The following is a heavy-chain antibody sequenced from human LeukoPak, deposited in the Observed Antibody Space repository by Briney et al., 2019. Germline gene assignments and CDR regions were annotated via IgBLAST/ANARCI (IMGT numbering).Heavy chain of an antibody. CDR2: INPSGGST. CDR1: GYTFTSYG. CDR3: ARVAAEVVGVPGAIGFGWLRRDYYYMDV. J-gene: IGHJ6*03. D-gene: IGHD2-2*02. Sequence: ASVKVSCKASGYTFTSYGISWVRQAPGDGLEWMGIINPSGGSTSYAQKFQGRVTMTRDMSTSTVYMELSSLRSEDTAVYYCARVAAEVVGVPGAIGFGWLRRDYYYMDVWGKGTTVTVSS. V-gene: IGHV1-46*01.